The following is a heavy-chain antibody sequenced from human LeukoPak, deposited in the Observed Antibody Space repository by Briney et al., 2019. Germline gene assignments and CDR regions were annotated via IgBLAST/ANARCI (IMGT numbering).Heavy chain of an antibody. V-gene: IGHV4-39*01. D-gene: IGHD2-2*01. CDR2: IFYGGST. CDR3: ARQPSLSYCSSGTCWFDL. CDR1: DGSISTSSYL. J-gene: IGHJ5*02. Sequence: PSETLSLTCTVSDGSISTSSYLWGWIRLPLGKGLEWIGSIFYGGSTYYNPSLKSRVTISVDTSRNQVSLKLSSVTASDTAVYYCARQPSLSYCSSGTCWFDLWGQGTLATVSS.